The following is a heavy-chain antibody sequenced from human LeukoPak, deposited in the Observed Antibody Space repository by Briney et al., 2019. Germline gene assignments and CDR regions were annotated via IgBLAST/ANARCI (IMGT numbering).Heavy chain of an antibody. J-gene: IGHJ4*02. CDR2: IYYSGST. D-gene: IGHD3-16*01. Sequence: SETLSLTCTVSGGSISSYYWSWIRQPPGKGLEWIGYIYYSGSTNYNPSLKSRVTISVDTSKSQFSLKLSSVTAADTAVYYCARHPKLGPFDYWGQGTLVTVSS. CDR1: GGSISSYY. V-gene: IGHV4-59*01. CDR3: ARHPKLGPFDY.